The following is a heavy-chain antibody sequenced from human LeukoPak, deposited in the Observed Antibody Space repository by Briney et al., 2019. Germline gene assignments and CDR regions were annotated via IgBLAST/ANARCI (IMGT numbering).Heavy chain of an antibody. CDR3: ARERWLQYQHRYFGY. CDR2: IKQDGSEK. D-gene: IGHD5-24*01. V-gene: IGHV3-7*01. CDR1: GFTFSSYW. J-gene: IGHJ4*02. Sequence: GGSLRLSCAASGFTFSSYWMSWVRQAPGKGLEWVANIKQDGSEKYYVDSVKGRFTISRDNAKNSLYLQMNSLRAEDTAVYYCARERWLQYQHRYFGYWGQGTLVTVSS.